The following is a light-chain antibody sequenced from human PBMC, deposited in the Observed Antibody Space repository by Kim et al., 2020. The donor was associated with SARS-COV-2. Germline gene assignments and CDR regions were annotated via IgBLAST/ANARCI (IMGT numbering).Light chain of an antibody. CDR2: AAS. Sequence: DIQMTQSPSSLSASVGDRVTISCRASQGIRNHLAWFQQRPGKAPSSLIYAASSLHSGVPSRFSGSGSGTDFTLTISSLQPEDFATYYCHQYNSYPPPFGQGTRLEIK. V-gene: IGKV1-16*01. CDR3: HQYNSYPPP. J-gene: IGKJ5*01. CDR1: QGIRNH.